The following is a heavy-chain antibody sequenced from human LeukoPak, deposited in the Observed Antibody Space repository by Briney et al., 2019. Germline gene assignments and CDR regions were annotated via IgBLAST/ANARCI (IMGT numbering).Heavy chain of an antibody. J-gene: IGHJ4*02. CDR3: ARGSFDSSGYFDY. CDR2: MYSSGNT. V-gene: IGHV4-59*01. Sequence: SETLSLTCTVSGGSIISYYWSWIRQPPGKGLEWIGLMYSSGNTNYNPSLKSRVTISIDMSKNQIFLKLRSVTAADTAVYYCARGSFDSSGYFDYWGQGTLVTVFS. D-gene: IGHD3-22*01. CDR1: GGSIISYY.